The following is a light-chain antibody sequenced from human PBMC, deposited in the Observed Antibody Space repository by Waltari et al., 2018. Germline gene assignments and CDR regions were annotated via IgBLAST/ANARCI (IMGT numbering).Light chain of an antibody. J-gene: IGLJ3*02. V-gene: IGLV3-21*02. CDR1: NIGTKR. CDR2: HDS. CDR3: QVWDTTTDHWV. Sequence: SYVLTQLPSVSVAPGQTATITCGGDNIGTKRVHWYRLKPGQAPMVVLFHDSARPSGLPDRFAGYHYGDTATLTISRVEAADEADYYCQVWDTTTDHWVFGGGTKLTAL.